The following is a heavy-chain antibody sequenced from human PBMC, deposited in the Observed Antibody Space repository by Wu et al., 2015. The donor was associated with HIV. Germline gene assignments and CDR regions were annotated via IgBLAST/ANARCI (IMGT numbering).Heavy chain of an antibody. D-gene: IGHD3-22*01. Sequence: QDQLVQSGAEVKKPGSTVRLSCKSSEGTFSNYAMNWVRQAPGQGLEWMGGIIPLFETANYAQKFQGRVTITTDESTRTAYMEVRRLTSEDTAVYYCATEPIGRLYGLDVWGQGTTVTVSS. V-gene: IGHV1-69*05. CDR1: EGTFSNYA. CDR2: IIPLFETA. CDR3: ATEPIGRLYGLDV. J-gene: IGHJ6*02.